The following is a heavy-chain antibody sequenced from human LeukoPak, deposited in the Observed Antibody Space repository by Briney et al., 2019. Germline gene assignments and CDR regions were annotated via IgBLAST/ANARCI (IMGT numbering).Heavy chain of an antibody. Sequence: GGSLRLSCAASGFTFSSYSMNWVRQAPGKGLEWVSSISSSSSYIYYADSVKGRFTISRDNAKNSLYLQMNSLRAEDTAVYCCARAVSSGYDFAYYYYYGMDVWGKGTTVTVFS. CDR2: ISSSSSYI. CDR1: GFTFSSYS. J-gene: IGHJ6*04. V-gene: IGHV3-21*01. CDR3: ARAVSSGYDFAYYYYYGMDV. D-gene: IGHD5-12*01.